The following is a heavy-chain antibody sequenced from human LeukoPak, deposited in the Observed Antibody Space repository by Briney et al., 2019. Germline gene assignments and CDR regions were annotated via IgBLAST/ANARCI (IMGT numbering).Heavy chain of an antibody. CDR2: IYYSGST. Sequence: SETLSLTCTVSGGSISSSSYYWGWIRQPPGKGLEWIGSIYYSGSTYYNPSLKSRVTISVDTSKNQFSLKLSSVTAADTAVYYATTNYYYYYYMDVWGKGTTVTVSS. V-gene: IGHV4-39*07. J-gene: IGHJ6*03. CDR1: GGSISSSSYY. D-gene: IGHD5-12*01. CDR3: TTNYYYYYYMDV.